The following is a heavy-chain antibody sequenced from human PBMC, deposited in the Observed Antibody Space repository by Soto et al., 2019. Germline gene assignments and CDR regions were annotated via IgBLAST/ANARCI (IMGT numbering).Heavy chain of an antibody. CDR1: GYSFTSYW. Sequence: HGESLKISCKGSGYSFTSYWIGWVRQMPGKGLEWMGIIYPGDSDTRYSPSFQGQVTISADKSISTAYLQWSSLKASDTAMYYCARFIVVVVAARYYYYGMDVWGQGTTVTVSS. J-gene: IGHJ6*02. CDR3: ARFIVVVVAARYYYYGMDV. V-gene: IGHV5-51*01. CDR2: IYPGDSDT. D-gene: IGHD2-15*01.